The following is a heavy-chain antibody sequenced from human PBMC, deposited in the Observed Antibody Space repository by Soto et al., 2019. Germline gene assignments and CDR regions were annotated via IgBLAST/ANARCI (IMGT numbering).Heavy chain of an antibody. J-gene: IGHJ4*02. Sequence: EVQLLESGGGLVQPGGSLRLSCADSGFTFSSYAMSWVRQAPGKGLEWVSTITGSGGSTYYAESVMGRFTIYRDNSKKTLYLQMNSLRAEDTAVYYCAKEVYSSGWSRCFDYWGQVTLVTF. CDR1: GFTFSSYA. V-gene: IGHV3-23*01. CDR3: AKEVYSSGWSRCFDY. CDR2: ITGSGGST. D-gene: IGHD6-19*01.